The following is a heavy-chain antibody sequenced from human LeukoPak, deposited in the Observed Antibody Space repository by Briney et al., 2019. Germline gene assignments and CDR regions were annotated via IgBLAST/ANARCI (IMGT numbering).Heavy chain of an antibody. Sequence: SETLSLTCTVSGGSISSSSYYWGWIRQPPGKGLEWIGSIYYSGSTYYNPSLKSRVTISVDTSKNQFSLKLSSVTAADTAVYYCARGTIAVAGSWFDPWGQGTLVTVSS. CDR1: GGSISSSSYY. D-gene: IGHD6-19*01. CDR3: ARGTIAVAGSWFDP. V-gene: IGHV4-39*07. CDR2: IYYSGST. J-gene: IGHJ5*02.